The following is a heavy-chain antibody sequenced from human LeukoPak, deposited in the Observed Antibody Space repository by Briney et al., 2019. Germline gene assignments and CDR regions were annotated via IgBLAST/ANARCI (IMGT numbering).Heavy chain of an antibody. J-gene: IGHJ4*02. CDR2: FDPEDGET. CDR3: ATATKTYDSSGYFFDY. V-gene: IGHV1-24*01. Sequence: ASVKVSCKVSGYTLTESSMHWVRQAPGKGLEWTGGFDPEDGETIYAQKFQGRVTMTEDTSTDTAYMELSSLRSEDTAVYYCATATKTYDSSGYFFDYWGQGTLVTVSS. D-gene: IGHD3-22*01. CDR1: GYTLTESS.